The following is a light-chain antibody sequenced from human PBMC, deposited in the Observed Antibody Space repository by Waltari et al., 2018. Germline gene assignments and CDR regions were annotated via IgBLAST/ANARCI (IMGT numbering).Light chain of an antibody. J-gene: IGLJ3*02. CDR1: SNDISGYVY. CDR3: CSYTTINTWV. Sequence: QSALTQPAPLSGSPGQSTTISFTGSSNDISGYVYVFWYQQSPGKAPKLILYVFNARPSGVSGRFSGSKSANTASLAISGLQAEDEAYYFCCSYTTINTWVFGGGTYLTVL. V-gene: IGLV2-14*03. CDR2: VFN.